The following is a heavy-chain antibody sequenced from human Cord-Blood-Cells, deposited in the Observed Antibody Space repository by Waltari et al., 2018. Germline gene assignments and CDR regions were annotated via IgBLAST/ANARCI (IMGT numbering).Heavy chain of an antibody. D-gene: IGHD2-8*02. CDR2: IYTSGST. CDR3: ARDPTWSDAFDI. Sequence: QVQLQESGPGLVKPSETLSLTCTVSGGSISSYYWSWIRQPAGKGLEWIGRIYTSGSTNYNPSLKSRDTMSVDTSKNQFSLELSSVTSADTAVYYCARDPTWSDAFDIWGQGTMVTVSS. V-gene: IGHV4-4*07. CDR1: GGSISSYY. J-gene: IGHJ3*02.